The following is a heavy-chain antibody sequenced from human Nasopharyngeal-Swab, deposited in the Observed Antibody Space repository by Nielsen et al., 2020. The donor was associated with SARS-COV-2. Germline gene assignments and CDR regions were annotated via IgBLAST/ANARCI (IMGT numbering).Heavy chain of an antibody. J-gene: IGHJ4*02. Sequence: GESLKISCAASGFTFSSYGMHWVRQAPGKGLEWVAVISYDGSNKYYADSVKGRFTISRDNSKNTLYLQMNSLRAEDTAVYYCALLYGSTKAPFDYWGQGTLVTVSS. CDR1: GFTFSSYG. CDR3: ALLYGSTKAPFDY. D-gene: IGHD3-22*01. CDR2: ISYDGSNK. V-gene: IGHV3-30*03.